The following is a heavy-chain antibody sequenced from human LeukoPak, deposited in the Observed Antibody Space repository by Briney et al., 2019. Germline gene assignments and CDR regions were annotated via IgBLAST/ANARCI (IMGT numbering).Heavy chain of an antibody. D-gene: IGHD6-19*01. CDR2: INHSGST. J-gene: IGHJ4*02. CDR3: ARGYSSGWYPLLDY. Sequence: PSETLSLTCAVYGGSFSGYYWSWIRQPPGKGLEWIGEINHSGSTNYNPSLKSRVTISVDTSKNQFSLKLSSVTAVDTAVYYCARGYSSGWYPLLDYWGQGTLVTVSS. CDR1: GGSFSGYY. V-gene: IGHV4-34*01.